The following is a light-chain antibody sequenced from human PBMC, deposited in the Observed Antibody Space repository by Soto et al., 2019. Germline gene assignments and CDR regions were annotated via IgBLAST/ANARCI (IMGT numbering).Light chain of an antibody. CDR3: QHYKHYTESA. CDR2: KAS. CDR1: QSISTW. Sequence: DIQMTQSPSTLSASVGDRVTITCRASQSISTWLAWYQQKPGKAPKVLVHKASSLANGVPSSFSGTGSETEFTLTISSLQPDDFATYYCQHYKHYTESAFGQGTKLEIK. J-gene: IGKJ2*01. V-gene: IGKV1-5*03.